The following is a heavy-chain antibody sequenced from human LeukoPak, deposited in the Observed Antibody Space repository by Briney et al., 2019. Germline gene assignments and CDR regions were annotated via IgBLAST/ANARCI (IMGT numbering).Heavy chain of an antibody. Sequence: GGSLRLSCAASGFTFSSYGMHWVRQAPGKGLEWVAVISYDGSNKYYADSVKGRFTIPRDNSKNTLYLQMNSLRAEDTAVYYCAKDSLWSYKLFDYWGQGTLVTVSS. J-gene: IGHJ4*02. CDR2: ISYDGSNK. V-gene: IGHV3-30*18. CDR3: AKDSLWSYKLFDY. D-gene: IGHD4/OR15-4a*01. CDR1: GFTFSSYG.